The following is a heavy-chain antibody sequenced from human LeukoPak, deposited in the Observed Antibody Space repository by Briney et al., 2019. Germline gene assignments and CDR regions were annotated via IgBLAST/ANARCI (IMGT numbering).Heavy chain of an antibody. CDR2: ISGSGDTT. J-gene: IGHJ4*02. Sequence: PGGSLRLSCEASGFTFSSYAMTWVRQAPGKGLEWVSVISGSGDTTYYADSVKGRFTISRDNSKNTLYLQMNGLRAEDTAVYFCARENWFFDYWGQGTLVTVSS. CDR3: ARENWFFDY. CDR1: GFTFSSYA. V-gene: IGHV3-23*01. D-gene: IGHD3-10*01.